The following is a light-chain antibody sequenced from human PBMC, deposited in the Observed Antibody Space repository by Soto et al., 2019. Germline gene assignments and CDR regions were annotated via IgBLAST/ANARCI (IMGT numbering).Light chain of an antibody. CDR2: DAS. J-gene: IGKJ1*01. CDR3: LQYNGYYRT. V-gene: IGKV1-5*01. Sequence: DIQMTQSPSTLSASVGDTVTITCRASQTISGWLAWYQQRPGKAPNLLIFDASTLESGVPSRFSGSGSGPHFTLTISSLQSDDFATYYCLQYNGYYRTFGQGTKVDI. CDR1: QTISGW.